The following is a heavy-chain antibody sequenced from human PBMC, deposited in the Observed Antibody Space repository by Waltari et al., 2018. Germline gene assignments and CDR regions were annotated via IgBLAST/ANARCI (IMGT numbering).Heavy chain of an antibody. Sequence: QVQLQESGPGLVKPSQTLSLTCTVSGGSISSVDYYWSWIRQPPGQGLEWIGYIYYSGSTYYNPSLKSRVTISVDTSKNQFSLKLSSVTAADTAVYYCARDVVVVAATRAGDAFDIWGQGTMVTVSS. CDR3: ARDVVVVAATRAGDAFDI. CDR2: IYYSGST. CDR1: GGSISSVDYY. V-gene: IGHV4-30-4*08. D-gene: IGHD2-15*01. J-gene: IGHJ3*02.